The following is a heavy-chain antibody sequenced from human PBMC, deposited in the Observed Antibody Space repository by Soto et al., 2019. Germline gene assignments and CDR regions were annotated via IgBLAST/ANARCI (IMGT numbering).Heavy chain of an antibody. CDR1: GLIVSSTY. D-gene: IGHD2-15*01. Sequence: EVQLVESGGGLVQPGGSLRLSCAASGLIVSSTYMSWVRQAPGKGLEWVSVISNGGGTHYADSVKGRFSLSRDISNNTLHLQMSSLRVEDTAVYYCAREPRYCSGGSCSITGDAFDIWGQGTMVTVSS. J-gene: IGHJ3*02. CDR2: ISNGGGT. CDR3: AREPRYCSGGSCSITGDAFDI. V-gene: IGHV3-66*01.